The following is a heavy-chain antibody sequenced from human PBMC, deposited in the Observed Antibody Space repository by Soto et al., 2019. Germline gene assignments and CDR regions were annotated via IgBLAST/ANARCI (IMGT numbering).Heavy chain of an antibody. Sequence: ASVKVSCKASGYTFTSYGISWVRQAPGQGLEWMGWISAYNGNTNYAQKLQGRVTMTTDTSTSTAYMELRSLRSDDTAVYYCARDVRFWNYGGDVGAFFDYWGQGTLVTVSS. CDR3: ARDVRFWNYGGDVGAFFDY. CDR1: GYTFTSYG. J-gene: IGHJ4*02. V-gene: IGHV1-18*04. CDR2: ISAYNGNT. D-gene: IGHD1-7*01.